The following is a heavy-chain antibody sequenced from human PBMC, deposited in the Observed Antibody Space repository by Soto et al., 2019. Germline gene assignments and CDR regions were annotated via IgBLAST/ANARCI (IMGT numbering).Heavy chain of an antibody. D-gene: IGHD3-3*01. V-gene: IGHV4-59*01. CDR1: GASISSYY. CDR2: IYYSGST. J-gene: IGHJ6*02. CDR3: ARGRGITIFGTQGYYGMDV. Sequence: ESLSLTCPVSGASISSYYWSWIRQPPGKGLEWIGYIYYSGSTNYNPSLKSRVTISVDTSKNQFSLKLSSVTAADTAVYYCARGRGITIFGTQGYYGMDVWGQGTTVTVYS.